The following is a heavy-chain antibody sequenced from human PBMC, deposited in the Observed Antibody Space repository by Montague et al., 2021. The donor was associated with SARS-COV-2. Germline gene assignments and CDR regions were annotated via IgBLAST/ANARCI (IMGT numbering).Heavy chain of an antibody. CDR3: ARQGPSITMIVVVRPTQGFDA. D-gene: IGHD3-22*01. CDR1: GGSISSSSYY. CDR2: IYYSGST. V-gene: IGHV4-39*01. J-gene: IGHJ5*02. Sequence: SETLSLTCTVSGGSISSSSYYWGWIRQPPGKGLEWIGSIYYSGSTYYNPSLKSRVTISVDTSKNQFSLKLSSVTAADTAVYYCARQGPSITMIVVVRPTQGFDAWGQGTLVTVSS.